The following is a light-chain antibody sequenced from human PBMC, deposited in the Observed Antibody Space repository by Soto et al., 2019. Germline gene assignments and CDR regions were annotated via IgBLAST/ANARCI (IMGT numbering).Light chain of an antibody. V-gene: IGKV1-5*03. CDR2: KAS. Sequence: DIQMTQSPSTLSASVGDRVTITCRASQSISSWLAWYQQKPGKAPKLLIYKASILESVLPSRFSGSGSGTQFTLTISSLQPDDFATYYCQQYNSYSREFRQGTKVEIK. J-gene: IGKJ1*01. CDR1: QSISSW. CDR3: QQYNSYSRE.